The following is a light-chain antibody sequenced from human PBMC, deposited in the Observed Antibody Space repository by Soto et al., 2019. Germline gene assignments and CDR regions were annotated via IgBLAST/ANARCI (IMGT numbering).Light chain of an antibody. J-gene: IGKJ3*01. CDR3: QQTSSFPVT. V-gene: IGKV1-12*01. CDR1: QDISSW. Sequence: DIQMTQSPSSVSASVGDRVTITCRASQDISSWLAWYQQKPGKAPNLLIYAASTLQSGVPSRFSGSGSEADFTLTISSLQPEDFATYYCQQTSSFPVTFGPGTKVDF. CDR2: AAS.